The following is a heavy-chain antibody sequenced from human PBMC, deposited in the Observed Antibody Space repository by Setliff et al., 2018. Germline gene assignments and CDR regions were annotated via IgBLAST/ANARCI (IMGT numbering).Heavy chain of an antibody. CDR2: IYIGGSA. V-gene: IGHV4-4*07. CDR1: GGSISSYY. J-gene: IGHJ6*03. Sequence: ETLSLTCTVSGGSISSYYWSWIRQPPGKGLEWIGHIYIGGSANYNPSLKSRVTMSIDTSKNQFSLKLNSVTAADMAVYYCAREQWLDPPGYYYMDVWAKGTTVTVSS. CDR3: AREQWLDPPGYYYMDV. D-gene: IGHD6-19*01.